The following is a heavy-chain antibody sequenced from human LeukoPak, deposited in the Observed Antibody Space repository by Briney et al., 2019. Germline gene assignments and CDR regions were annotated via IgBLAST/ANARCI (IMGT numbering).Heavy chain of an antibody. Sequence: ASVKVSCKASGYTFTGYYMHWVRQAPGQGLEWMGWINPNSGGTNYAQKFQGRVTMTRDTSISTADMELSRLRSDDTAVYYCARGHCSSTSCYLPSYGMDVWGQGTTVTVSS. CDR1: GYTFTGYY. CDR2: INPNSGGT. V-gene: IGHV1-2*02. D-gene: IGHD2-2*01. CDR3: ARGHCSSTSCYLPSYGMDV. J-gene: IGHJ6*02.